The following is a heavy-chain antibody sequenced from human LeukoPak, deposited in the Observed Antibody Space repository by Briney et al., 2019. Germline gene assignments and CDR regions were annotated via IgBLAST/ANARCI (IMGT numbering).Heavy chain of an antibody. CDR2: IYPSDSDT. D-gene: IGHD2-2*01. V-gene: IGHV5-51*01. CDR3: ARRYCSSTSCYFFDI. CDR1: GYSFTSYW. Sequence: GESLKISCKGSGYSFTSYWIGWVRQMPGKGLEWMGIIYPSDSDTRYSPSFQGQVTISADKSISTAYLQWSSLKASDTAMYYCARRYCSSTSCYFFDIWGQGTMVTVSS. J-gene: IGHJ3*02.